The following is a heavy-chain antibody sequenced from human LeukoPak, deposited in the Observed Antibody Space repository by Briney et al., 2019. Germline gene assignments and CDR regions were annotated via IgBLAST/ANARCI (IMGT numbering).Heavy chain of an antibody. D-gene: IGHD3-22*01. Sequence: GGSLRLSCAASGFTFSSYAMSWVRQAPGKGLEWVSAISGSGGSTYYADSVKGRFTISRDNSKNTLYLQMNSLRAEDTAVYYCSNLIGNAEKFDYWGQGTLVTVSS. J-gene: IGHJ4*02. CDR3: SNLIGNAEKFDY. CDR2: ISGSGGST. CDR1: GFTFSSYA. V-gene: IGHV3-23*01.